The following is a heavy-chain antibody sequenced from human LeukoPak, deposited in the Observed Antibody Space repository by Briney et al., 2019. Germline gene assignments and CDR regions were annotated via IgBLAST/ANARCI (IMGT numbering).Heavy chain of an antibody. CDR3: ARDMSVGATGY. CDR1: GYTFTSYY. Sequence: ASVKVSFKASGYTFTSYYMHWVRQAPGQGLEWMGIINPSGGSTSYAQKFQGRVTMTRDTSTSTVYMELSSLRSEDTAVYYCARDMSVGATGYWGQGTLVTVSS. V-gene: IGHV1-46*01. CDR2: INPSGGST. J-gene: IGHJ4*02. D-gene: IGHD1-26*01.